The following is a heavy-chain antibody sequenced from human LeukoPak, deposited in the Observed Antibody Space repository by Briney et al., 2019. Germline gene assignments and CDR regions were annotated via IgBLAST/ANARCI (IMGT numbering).Heavy chain of an antibody. CDR3: ARLDGAIDY. Sequence: GGSLRLSCAASGFTFISYAMHWVRQAPGKGLEYVSAISSNGGSTYYANSVKGRFTISRDNSKNTLYLQMGSLRAEDMAVYYCARLDGAIDYWGQGTLVTVSS. J-gene: IGHJ4*02. CDR1: GFTFISYA. V-gene: IGHV3-64*01. D-gene: IGHD3/OR15-3a*01. CDR2: ISSNGGST.